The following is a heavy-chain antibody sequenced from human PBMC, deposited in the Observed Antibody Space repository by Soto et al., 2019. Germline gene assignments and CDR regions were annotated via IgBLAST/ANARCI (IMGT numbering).Heavy chain of an antibody. J-gene: IGHJ5*02. V-gene: IGHV3-53*02. CDR2: IYSGGST. CDR3: ARVLTGYYKPPWFDP. Sequence: EVQLVETGGGLIQPGGSLRLSCAASGFTVSSNYMSWVRQAPGKGLEWVSVIYSGGSTYYADSVKGRFTISRDNSKNTLYLQMNSLRAEDTAVYYCARVLTGYYKPPWFDPWGQGTLVTVSS. D-gene: IGHD3-9*01. CDR1: GFTVSSNY.